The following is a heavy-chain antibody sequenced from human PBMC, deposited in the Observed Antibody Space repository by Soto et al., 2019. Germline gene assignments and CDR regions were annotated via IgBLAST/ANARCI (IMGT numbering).Heavy chain of an antibody. CDR3: ARAQYYYDSSHPPGDYYYYGMDV. CDR1: GFTFDDYG. Sequence: GGSLRLSCAASGFTFDDYGMSWVRQAPGKGLEWVSGINWNGGSTGYADSVKGRLTISRDNAKNSLYLQMNSLRAEDTALYYCARAQYYYDSSHPPGDYYYYGMDVWGQGTTVTVSS. V-gene: IGHV3-20*04. J-gene: IGHJ6*02. D-gene: IGHD3-22*01. CDR2: INWNGGST.